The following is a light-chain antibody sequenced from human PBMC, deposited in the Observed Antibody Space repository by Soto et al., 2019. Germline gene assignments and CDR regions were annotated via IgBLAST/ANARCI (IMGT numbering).Light chain of an antibody. J-gene: IGLJ2*01. Sequence: QSVLTQPPSASGTPGQRVTISCSGSRSNIGSNTVNWYQQLPGTAPKLLIYSNDQRPSGVPDRFSGSKSGTSASLAISGRQSGDEADYYCAAWYDSLNGPIFGGGTKVTVL. CDR2: SND. CDR1: RSNIGSNT. CDR3: AAWYDSLNGPI. V-gene: IGLV1-44*01.